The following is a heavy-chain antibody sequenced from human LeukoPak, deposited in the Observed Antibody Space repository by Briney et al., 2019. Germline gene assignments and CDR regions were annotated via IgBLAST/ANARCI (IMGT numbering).Heavy chain of an antibody. J-gene: IGHJ6*02. CDR2: IGTTSGAI. Sequence: GGSLRLSCAASGFTFNAFGMNWVRQAPGKGLEWVSYIGTTSGAIYYADSVKGRFTISRDNSKNTLYLQMNSLRAEDTAVYYCAIRGYSYDYGMDVWGQGTTVTVSS. D-gene: IGHD5-18*01. V-gene: IGHV3-48*01. CDR3: AIRGYSYDYGMDV. CDR1: GFTFNAFG.